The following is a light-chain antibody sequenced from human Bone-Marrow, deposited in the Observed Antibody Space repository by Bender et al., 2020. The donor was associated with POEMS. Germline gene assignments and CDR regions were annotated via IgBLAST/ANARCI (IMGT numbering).Light chain of an antibody. V-gene: IGLV4-69*01. CDR3: QTWGTVFQGV. CDR1: SGHSNYA. Sequence: QLVLTQSPSASASLGASVKLTCTLSSGHSNYAIAWHQLQPEKGPRFLMKLNNDGSHSKGDGIPDRFSGSSSGADRYLTISSLQSEDEADYYCQTWGTVFQGVFGGGTKLTVL. J-gene: IGLJ2*01. CDR2: LNNDGSH.